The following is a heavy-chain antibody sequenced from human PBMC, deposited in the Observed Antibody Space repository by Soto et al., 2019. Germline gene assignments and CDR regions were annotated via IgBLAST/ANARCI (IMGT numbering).Heavy chain of an antibody. D-gene: IGHD6-6*01. Sequence: QSETLSLTCAVYGGSFSGYYCSRIRQPPGNELEWLREINHSGSTNYDPSLKSQVTISVDTSKNQFSMKLSSVTAADTAVYSCARRTCILYSSSSWGYYFDYWGQGTLVTVSS. J-gene: IGHJ4*02. CDR3: ARRTCILYSSSSWGYYFDY. CDR2: INHSGST. CDR1: GGSFSGYY. V-gene: IGHV4-34*01.